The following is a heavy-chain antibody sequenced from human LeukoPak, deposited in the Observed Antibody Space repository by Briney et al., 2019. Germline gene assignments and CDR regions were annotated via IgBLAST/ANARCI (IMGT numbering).Heavy chain of an antibody. Sequence: GGSLRLSCAASGXTFSSYGMHWVRQAPGKGLEWVAVIWYDGSNKYYADSVKGRFTISRDNSKNTLYLQMNSLRAEDTAVYYCARKGGYGLDFDYWGQGALVTVSS. CDR3: ARKGGYGLDFDY. J-gene: IGHJ4*02. V-gene: IGHV3-33*01. CDR1: GXTFSSYG. D-gene: IGHD5-18*01. CDR2: IWYDGSNK.